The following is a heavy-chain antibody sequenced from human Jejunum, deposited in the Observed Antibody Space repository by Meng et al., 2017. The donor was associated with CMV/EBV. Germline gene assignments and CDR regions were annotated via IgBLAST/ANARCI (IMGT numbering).Heavy chain of an antibody. Sequence: FNDNAVSWVRQAPGQGLEWLGSIIPSLGIQNYGRKFQGRVKISTDKSTTTVYMELSGLRTDDTATYYCAREFFLRWYGNILKNWFDSWGQGTLVTVSS. D-gene: IGHD4-23*01. CDR1: FNDNA. J-gene: IGHJ5*01. V-gene: IGHV1-69*04. CDR3: AREFFLRWYGNILKNWFDS. CDR2: IIPSLGIQ.